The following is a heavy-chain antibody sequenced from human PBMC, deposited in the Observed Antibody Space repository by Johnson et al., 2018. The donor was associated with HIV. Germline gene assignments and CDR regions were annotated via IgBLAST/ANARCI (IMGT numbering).Heavy chain of an antibody. Sequence: QVQLVESGGGVVQPGRSLRLSCAASGFTFSSYAMHWVRQAPGKGLEWVAVISYDGSNKYYTQSVKGRFTISRDNSNNTVYLQMNSLRAEDTALYYCAKDQWYSGNEVSPDAFDIWGQGTMVTVSS. CDR1: GFTFSSYA. J-gene: IGHJ3*02. CDR3: AKDQWYSGNEVSPDAFDI. D-gene: IGHD1-26*01. V-gene: IGHV3-30*14. CDR2: ISYDGSNK.